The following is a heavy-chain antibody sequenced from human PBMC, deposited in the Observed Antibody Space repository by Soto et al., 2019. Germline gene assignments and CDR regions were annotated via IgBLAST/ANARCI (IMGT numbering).Heavy chain of an antibody. Sequence: EVQLVESGGGLVQPGGSLRLSCAASGFTFSSYSMNWVRQAPGKGLEWISYITSGSSTIYYADSVKGRFTISRDNAKNSLYLQMNSLRDEDTAVYYCAGPLGYCSGGTCYPGNYWGQGTLVTVSS. V-gene: IGHV3-48*02. CDR3: AGPLGYCSGGTCYPGNY. CDR2: ITSGSSTI. D-gene: IGHD2-15*01. J-gene: IGHJ4*02. CDR1: GFTFSSYS.